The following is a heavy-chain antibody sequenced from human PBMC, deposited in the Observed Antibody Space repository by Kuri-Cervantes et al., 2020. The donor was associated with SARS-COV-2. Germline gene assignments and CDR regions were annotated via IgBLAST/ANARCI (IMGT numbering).Heavy chain of an antibody. V-gene: IGHV3-7*03. Sequence: GESLKISCAASGFTFSSYWMSWVRQAPGKGLEWVANIKQDGSEKYYGDSVKGRFTISRDNAKNSLYLQMNSLRGEDTAVYYCAREGGYCSSTSCYTGWFDPWGQGTLVTVSS. D-gene: IGHD2-2*02. CDR2: IKQDGSEK. J-gene: IGHJ5*02. CDR3: AREGGYCSSTSCYTGWFDP. CDR1: GFTFSSYW.